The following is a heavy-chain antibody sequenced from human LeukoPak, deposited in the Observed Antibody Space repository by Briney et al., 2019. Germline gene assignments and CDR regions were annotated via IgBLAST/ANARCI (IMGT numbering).Heavy chain of an antibody. V-gene: IGHV3-30*18. CDR3: AKTGVAVTTRGWFDP. CDR1: GFTFSSYA. D-gene: IGHD4-17*01. J-gene: IGHJ5*02. CDR2: ISYDGSNK. Sequence: GGSLRLSCAASGFTFSSYAMHWVRQAPGKGLEWVAVISYDGSNKYYADSVKGRFTISRDNSKNTLYLQMNSLRAEDTAVYYCAKTGVAVTTRGWFDPWGQGTLVTVSS.